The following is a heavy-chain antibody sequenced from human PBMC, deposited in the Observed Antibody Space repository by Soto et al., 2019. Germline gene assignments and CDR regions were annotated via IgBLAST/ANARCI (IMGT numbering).Heavy chain of an antibody. V-gene: IGHV4-59*01. CDR2: VYYAGAT. D-gene: IGHD3-16*01. CDR3: ARVMGDWGTYYYYYGMDV. J-gene: IGHJ6*02. CDR1: GASLTSSY. Sequence: SETLSLTCTVSGASLTSSYWGWLRQPPGKGPEWIGYVYYAGATNYNPSLESRVTISTDTSRNQFSLTLRSVTAADTAVDYCARVMGDWGTYYYYYGMDVWGQGTTVTVSS.